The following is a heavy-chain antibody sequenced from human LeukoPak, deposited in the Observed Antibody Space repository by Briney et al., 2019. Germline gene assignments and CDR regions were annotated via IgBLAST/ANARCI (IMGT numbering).Heavy chain of an antibody. CDR1: GFTFSSYA. Sequence: GGSLRLSCTASGFTFSSYAMTWVRQAPGKGLEWVSYISSSSSTIYYADSVKGRFTISRDNAKNSLYLQMNSLRAEDTAVYYCAELGITMIGGVWGKGTTVTISS. CDR3: AELGITMIGGV. J-gene: IGHJ6*04. D-gene: IGHD3-10*02. V-gene: IGHV3-48*01. CDR2: ISSSSSTI.